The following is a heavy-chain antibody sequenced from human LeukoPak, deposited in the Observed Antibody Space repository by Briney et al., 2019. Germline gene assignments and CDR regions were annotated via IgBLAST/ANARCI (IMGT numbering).Heavy chain of an antibody. CDR2: IYYSGST. CDR3: ARDSGSRYCSSTSCYSAPFDY. V-gene: IGHV4-59*12. J-gene: IGHJ4*01. CDR1: GGSISSYY. Sequence: SETLSLTCTVSGGSISSYYWSWIRQPPGKGLEWIGYIYYSGSTNYNPSLKSRVTMSVDTSKNQFSLKLSSVTAADTAVYYCARDSGSRYCSSTSCYSAPFDYWGQGTLVTVSS. D-gene: IGHD2-2*02.